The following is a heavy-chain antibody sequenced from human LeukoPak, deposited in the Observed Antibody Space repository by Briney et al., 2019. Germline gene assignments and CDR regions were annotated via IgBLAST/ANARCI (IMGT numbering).Heavy chain of an antibody. Sequence: GGSLRLSCAASGFTFSSYWMHWVRQAPGKGLVWVSRINSDGSSTSYADSVKGRFTISRDNAKNSLYLQMNSLRAEDTAVYYCASLFYGDYGSFGYWGQGTLVTVSS. CDR1: GFTFSSYW. CDR3: ASLFYGDYGSFGY. J-gene: IGHJ4*02. CDR2: INSDGSST. D-gene: IGHD4-17*01. V-gene: IGHV3-74*01.